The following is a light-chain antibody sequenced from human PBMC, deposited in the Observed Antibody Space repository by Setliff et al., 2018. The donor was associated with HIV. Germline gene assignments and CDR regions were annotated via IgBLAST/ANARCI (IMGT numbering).Light chain of an antibody. CDR2: STN. CDR3: AAWDDSLSEPFYV. Sequence: KRVTISCSGSSSNIGVNSVTWYQQFPGTAPKLLMYSTNQRPSGVADRFSGSKSGTSASLAISGLQSEDEADYYCAAWDDSLSEPFYVFGTGTRSPS. CDR1: SSNIGVNS. J-gene: IGLJ1*01. V-gene: IGLV1-44*01.